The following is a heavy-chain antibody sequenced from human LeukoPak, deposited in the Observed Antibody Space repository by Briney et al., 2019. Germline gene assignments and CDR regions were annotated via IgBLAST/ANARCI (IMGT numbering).Heavy chain of an antibody. CDR2: ISGIGGTT. CDR3: AKDFKDY. CDR1: GFTFNTYA. Sequence: PGGSLRLSCAASGFTFNTYAMSWVRQAPGKGLEWVSTISGIGGTTYYADSVKGRFTISRDNSKNTLYLQLNSLRAEDTALYYCAKDFKDYWGQGTLVTVSS. J-gene: IGHJ4*02. V-gene: IGHV3-23*01.